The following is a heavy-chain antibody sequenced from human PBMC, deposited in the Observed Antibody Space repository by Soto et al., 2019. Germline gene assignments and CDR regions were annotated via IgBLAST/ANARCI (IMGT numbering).Heavy chain of an antibody. V-gene: IGHV3-21*06. CDR2: IDARSNYI. J-gene: IGHJ4*02. CDR1: GFRFNSYS. CDR3: VRENEMAGATSAFEY. Sequence: KPGGSLRLSCEASGFRFNSYSMNWVRQAPQKGLEWVSLIDARSNYIYYADSVKGRFTISRDNARNSLYLQMDSLRVEDTAAYYCVRENEMAGATSAFEYWGQGTPVTVSS. D-gene: IGHD1-26*01.